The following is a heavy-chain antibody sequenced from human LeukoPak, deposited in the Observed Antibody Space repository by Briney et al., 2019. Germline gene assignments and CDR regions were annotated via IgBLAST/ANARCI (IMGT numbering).Heavy chain of an antibody. CDR2: IIPIFGTA. CDR1: GGTFSSYA. D-gene: IGHD3-10*01. Sequence: GASVKVSCKASGGTFSSYAISWVRQAPGQGLEWMGGIIPIFGTANYAQKFQGRVTITTDESTSTAYMELSSLRSEDTAVYYCARGHYGSGSYYRDYYYYMDVWGKGTAVTVSS. J-gene: IGHJ6*03. V-gene: IGHV1-69*05. CDR3: ARGHYGSGSYYRDYYYYMDV.